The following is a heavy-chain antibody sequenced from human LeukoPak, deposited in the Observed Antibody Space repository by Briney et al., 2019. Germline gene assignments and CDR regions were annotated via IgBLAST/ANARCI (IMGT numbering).Heavy chain of an antibody. J-gene: IGHJ4*02. V-gene: IGHV3-48*01. CDR1: GFTFSSYS. CDR2: IGISSGNA. D-gene: IGHD2-2*01. CDR3: ARDTKYAFDN. Sequence: GGSLRLSCAASGFTFSSYSMNWVRQAPGKGLEWVSYIGISSGNAKYADSVKGRFTISGDKAKNSVYLQMNSLRVEDTAVYYCARDTKYAFDNWGQGTLVTVSS.